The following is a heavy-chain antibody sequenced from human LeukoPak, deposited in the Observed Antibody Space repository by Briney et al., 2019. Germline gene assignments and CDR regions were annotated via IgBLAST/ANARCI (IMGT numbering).Heavy chain of an antibody. CDR3: AHGRGGVVSVAMDY. CDR2: VSGSGGST. J-gene: IGHJ4*02. CDR1: GFTFSSYA. V-gene: IGHV3-23*01. Sequence: GGSLRLSCAASGFTFSSYALTWVRQAPGKRLEWVSTVSGSGGSTYYTDSVKGRFTISRDNSKNTLYLQMNSLRAEDTAVYYCAHGRGGVVSVAMDYWGQGTLVTVSS. D-gene: IGHD2-2*01.